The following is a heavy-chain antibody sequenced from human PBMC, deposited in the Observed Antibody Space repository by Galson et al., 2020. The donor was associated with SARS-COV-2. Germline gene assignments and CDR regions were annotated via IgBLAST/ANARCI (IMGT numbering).Heavy chain of an antibody. J-gene: IGHJ6*01. CDR1: GTSLTTPGVG. V-gene: IGHV2-5*01. D-gene: IGHD1-26*01. Sequence: SGPTLVKPTQTLTLTCSIPGTSLTTPGVGVSWIRRTPGKALEWLAVIYWNDDKRYSPSLKSRVTITKDTSKNQVVLTMTNMDPVDTATYYCTHSGLVGESIRGYQYYYAMDIWGQGTTVTCSS. CDR2: IYWNDDK. CDR3: THSGLVGESIRGYQYYYAMDI.